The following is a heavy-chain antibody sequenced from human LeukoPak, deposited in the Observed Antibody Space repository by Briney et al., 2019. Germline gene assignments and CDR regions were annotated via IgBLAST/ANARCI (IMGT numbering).Heavy chain of an antibody. J-gene: IGHJ4*02. CDR2: ISNTGGT. Sequence: KASETLSLTCTVSGGSVSGGSHYWSWNRQRPGKGLEWIGYISNTGGTNYNPSLKSRVTISVDTSKKQFSLKLGGVSAADTAVYYCAKGGYGSLFTYWGQGTLVTVSS. CDR1: GGSVSGGSHY. D-gene: IGHD4-17*01. V-gene: IGHV4-61*01. CDR3: AKGGYGSLFTY.